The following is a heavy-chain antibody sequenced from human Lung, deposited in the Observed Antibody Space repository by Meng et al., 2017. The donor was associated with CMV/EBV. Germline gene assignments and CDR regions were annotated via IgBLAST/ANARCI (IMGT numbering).Heavy chain of an antibody. J-gene: IGHJ5*02. CDR2: INPNSGGT. CDR1: GYTFTGYY. V-gene: IGHV1-2*02. Sequence: SXXVSXKASGYTFTGYYMHWGRQAPGPGLEWMGWINPNSGGTNYAQKCQGRVTMTRDTSISTAYMELSRLRSDDTAVYYSARGVNYDILTGPWGQGTLVTVSS. D-gene: IGHD3-9*01. CDR3: ARGVNYDILTGP.